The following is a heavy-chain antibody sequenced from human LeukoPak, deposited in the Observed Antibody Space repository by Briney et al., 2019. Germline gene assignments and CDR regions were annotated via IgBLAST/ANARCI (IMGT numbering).Heavy chain of an antibody. CDR2: ISGSGGST. D-gene: IGHD5-18*01. V-gene: IGHV3-23*01. J-gene: IGHJ4*02. CDR1: GFTFSSYA. CDR3: AKDGHSGYSYGRYYFDY. Sequence: PGGSLRLSCAASGFTFSSYAMSWVRQAPGKGLEWVSAISGSGGSTYYADSVKGRSTISRDNSRNTLYLQMNSLRAEDTAVYYCAKDGHSGYSYGRYYFDYWGQGTLVTVSS.